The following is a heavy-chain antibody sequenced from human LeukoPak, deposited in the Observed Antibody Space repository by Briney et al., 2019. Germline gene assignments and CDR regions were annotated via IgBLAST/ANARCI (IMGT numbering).Heavy chain of an antibody. CDR1: GGSISSGGYY. D-gene: IGHD3-16*01. Sequence: SETLSLTCTVSGGSISSGGYYWRWLRQPPGKGLEWIGYIYYSGSTYYNPSLKSRVTISVDTSKNQFSLKLSSVTAADTAVYYCARDGGAQEYFFDYWGQGTLVTVSS. CDR2: IYYSGST. J-gene: IGHJ4*02. CDR3: ARDGGAQEYFFDY. V-gene: IGHV4-31*03.